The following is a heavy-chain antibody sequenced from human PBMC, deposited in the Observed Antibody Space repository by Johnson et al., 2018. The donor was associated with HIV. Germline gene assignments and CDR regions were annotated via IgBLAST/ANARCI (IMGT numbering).Heavy chain of an antibody. J-gene: IGHJ3*02. D-gene: IGHD3-22*01. Sequence: MQLVESGGGLVQPGGSLRLSCAASGFTFSNYWMSWVRQAPGKGLEWVANIKEDGSEEYYVDSVEGRLTVSRDNAKNSLYLQIDSLRAEDTAVYYCARDGIYSSPWDAFDIWGQGTMVTVSS. CDR3: ARDGIYSSPWDAFDI. CDR2: IKEDGSEE. V-gene: IGHV3-7*05. CDR1: GFTFSNYW.